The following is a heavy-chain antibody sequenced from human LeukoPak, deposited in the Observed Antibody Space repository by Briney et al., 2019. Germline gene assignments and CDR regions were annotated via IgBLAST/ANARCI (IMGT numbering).Heavy chain of an antibody. Sequence: SETLSLTCTVSGGSISSYYWSWIRQPPGKGLEWIGYIYTSGSTNYNPSLKSRVTISVDTSKNQFSLKLSSVTAADTAVYYRASRGKIFGVVSRSDDYYYYMDVWGKGTTVTVSS. CDR2: IYTSGST. CDR1: GGSISSYY. CDR3: ASRGKIFGVVSRSDDYYYYMDV. D-gene: IGHD3-3*01. V-gene: IGHV4-4*09. J-gene: IGHJ6*03.